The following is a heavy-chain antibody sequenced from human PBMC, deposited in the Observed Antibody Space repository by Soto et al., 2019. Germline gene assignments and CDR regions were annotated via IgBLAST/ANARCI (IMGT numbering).Heavy chain of an antibody. J-gene: IGHJ4*02. Sequence: EVQLLESGGGLVQPGGSLRLSCAASGLTFSSYAMSWVRQAPGKGLEWVSGISGSGISTYYADSVKGRFTISRDNSKNTLYLQMNSLRAEDTAVYYGAKNSESSASSSFDYWGQGPLDPVSS. CDR3: AKNSESSASSSFDY. CDR1: GLTFSSYA. D-gene: IGHD3-10*01. V-gene: IGHV3-23*01. CDR2: ISGSGIST.